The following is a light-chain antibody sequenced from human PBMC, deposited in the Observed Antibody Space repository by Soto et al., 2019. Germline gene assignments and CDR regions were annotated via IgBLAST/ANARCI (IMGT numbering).Light chain of an antibody. CDR2: GAS. J-gene: IGKJ2*01. V-gene: IGKV3-20*01. Sequence: IVLTQSPGTLSLSPGERDTLSCRASQSVRSDSLAWYQHKPGQSPRLLIYGASNRATGIPDRFSGSGSGADFTLTITRLEPEDFVVYYCQQYATSPPYTFGQGTKLEIK. CDR1: QSVRSDS. CDR3: QQYATSPPYT.